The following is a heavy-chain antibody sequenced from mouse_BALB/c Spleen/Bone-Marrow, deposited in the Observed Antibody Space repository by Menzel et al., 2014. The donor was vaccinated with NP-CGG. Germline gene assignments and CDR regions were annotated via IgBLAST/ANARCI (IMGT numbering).Heavy chain of an antibody. CDR3: ARDVGYSNRYYDGMDL. J-gene: IGHJ1*01. D-gene: IGHD1-1*01. Sequence: LVESAGRLVTLATPLTLTSTASGFSLSSHSIQWVRQASGKGLEWIGVIYTCGPTFYANWAEGRFTNSRTSTTVDLRIASPTTEDTAAYFCARDVGYSNRYYDGMDLWGPGTLVTVSS. CDR1: GFSLSSHS. CDR2: IYTCGPT. V-gene: IGHV5-6-5*01.